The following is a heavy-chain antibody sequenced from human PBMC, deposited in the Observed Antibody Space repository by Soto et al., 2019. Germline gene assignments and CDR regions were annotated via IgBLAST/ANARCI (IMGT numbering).Heavy chain of an antibody. V-gene: IGHV3-23*01. CDR3: AKVDGYTYGDFEY. J-gene: IGHJ4*02. CDR1: GFTFSSYA. CDR2: ISGSGGST. Sequence: EVQLLESGGGLVQPGGSLRLSCAASGFTFSSYAMTWVRQAPGKGLEWVSTISGSGGSTYYADSVKGRFTISRDNSKNTLYLQMNSLRAEDTAVYYCAKVDGYTYGDFEYWGQGTLVTVCS. D-gene: IGHD5-18*01.